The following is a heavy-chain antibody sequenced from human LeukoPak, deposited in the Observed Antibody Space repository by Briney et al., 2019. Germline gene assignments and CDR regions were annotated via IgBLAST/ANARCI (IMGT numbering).Heavy chain of an antibody. Sequence: SGGSLRLSCAPSGFTFSRHGMHWVRQAPGKGLEWVANIKQDGSEKYYVDSVKGRFTISRDNAKNSLYLQMNSLRAEDTAVYYCARDSRIAAATNNWFDPWGQGTLVIVSS. CDR1: GFTFSRHG. CDR2: IKQDGSEK. J-gene: IGHJ5*02. V-gene: IGHV3-7*03. CDR3: ARDSRIAAATNNWFDP. D-gene: IGHD6-13*01.